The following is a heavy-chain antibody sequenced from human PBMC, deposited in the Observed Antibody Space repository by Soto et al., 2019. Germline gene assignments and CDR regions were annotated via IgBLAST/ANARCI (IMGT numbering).Heavy chain of an antibody. Sequence: PGGSLRLSCAASGFTFDDYAMHWVRQAPGKGLEWVSGISWNSGSIGYADSVKGRFTISRDNAKNSLYLQMNSLRAEDTALYYCAKDNFSGYYDSSGFDYWGRGTLVTVSS. CDR1: GFTFDDYA. CDR2: ISWNSGSI. V-gene: IGHV3-9*01. J-gene: IGHJ4*02. D-gene: IGHD3-22*01. CDR3: AKDNFSGYYDSSGFDY.